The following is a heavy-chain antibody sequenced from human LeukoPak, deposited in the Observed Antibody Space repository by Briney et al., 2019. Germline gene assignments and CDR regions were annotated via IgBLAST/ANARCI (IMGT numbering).Heavy chain of an antibody. CDR2: IIPIFGTA. V-gene: IGHV1-69*13. CDR1: GGTFSSYA. Sequence: GASVKVSCKASGGTFSSYAISWVRQAPGQGLEWMGGIIPIFGTANYAQKFQGRVTITADESTSTAYMELSSLRSEDTAAYYCAREGSGSYYFDYWGQGTLVTVSS. CDR3: AREGSGSYYFDY. D-gene: IGHD1-26*01. J-gene: IGHJ4*02.